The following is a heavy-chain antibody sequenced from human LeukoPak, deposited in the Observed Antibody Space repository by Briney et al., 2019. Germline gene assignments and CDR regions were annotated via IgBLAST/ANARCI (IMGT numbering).Heavy chain of an antibody. J-gene: IGHJ4*02. CDR1: GFTFSNYG. V-gene: IGHV3-33*01. D-gene: IGHD1-26*01. CDR2: VWYDGSNK. CDR3: ARDRGSFSTGLGEY. Sequence: PGRSLRLSCAASGFTFSNYGMHWVRQAPGKGLEWVAVVWYDGSNKYYTDSVKGRFTISRDNSKNTVYMQMNSLKAEDTAVYYCARDRGSFSTGLGEYWGQGTLVTVSS.